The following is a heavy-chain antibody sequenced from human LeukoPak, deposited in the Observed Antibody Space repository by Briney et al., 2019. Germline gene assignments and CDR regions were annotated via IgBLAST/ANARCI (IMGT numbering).Heavy chain of an antibody. CDR2: IDPSDSYS. D-gene: IGHD1-26*01. CDR3: AGRLSSGSYPLFLDAFEI. CDR1: GYRFTSYW. V-gene: IGHV5-10-1*01. J-gene: IGHJ3*02. Sequence: GESLRISCKVSGYRFTSYWITWVRQVPGKGLEWMGTIDPSDSYSNYSPSFQGHVTISTDKSSNTAYLQWSSLKASDTAMYYCAGRLSSGSYPLFLDAFEIWGQGTRVTVFS.